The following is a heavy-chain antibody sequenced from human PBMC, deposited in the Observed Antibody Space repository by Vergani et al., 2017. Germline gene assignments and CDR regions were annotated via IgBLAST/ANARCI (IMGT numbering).Heavy chain of an antibody. V-gene: IGHV4-34*01. CDR2: IYYSGST. Sequence: QVQLQQWGAGLLKPSETLSLTCAVYGGSFSGYYWSWIRQHPGKGLEWIGYIYYSGSTYYNPSLKSLVTISVDTSKNQFSLKLSSVTAADTAVYYCARFRLEGGMDVWGQGTTVTVSS. CDR1: GGSFSGYY. CDR3: ARFRLEGGMDV. J-gene: IGHJ6*02.